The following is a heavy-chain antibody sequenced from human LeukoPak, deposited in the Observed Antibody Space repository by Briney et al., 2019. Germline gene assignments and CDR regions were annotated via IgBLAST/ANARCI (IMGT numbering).Heavy chain of an antibody. V-gene: IGHV4-59*01. J-gene: IGHJ6*02. CDR3: AXXXXXXXFXSLTAGNYYGMDV. Sequence: PSETLSLTCTVSGGSISSYYWSWIRQPPGKGLEWIGYIYYSGSTNYNPSLKSRVTISVDTSKNQFSLKLSSVTAADTAVYYCAXXXXXXXFXSLTAGNYYGMDVWGQGTTVTVSS. CDR2: IYYSGST. CDR1: GGSISSYY. D-gene: IGHD3-10*01.